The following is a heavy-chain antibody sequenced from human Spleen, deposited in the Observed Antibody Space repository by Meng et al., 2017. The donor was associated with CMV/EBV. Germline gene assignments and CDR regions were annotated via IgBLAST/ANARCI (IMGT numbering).Heavy chain of an antibody. J-gene: IGHJ6*02. Sequence: SETLSLTCTVSGGSVNSGSYYWSWIRQTPGKGLDWIGYIDYRGNTNSNPSLKSRVTISLYTSRNQFSLKVRSVTAADTAVYYCARDSAVNSFNFYGTDVWGQGTTVTVSS. V-gene: IGHV4-61*01. CDR3: ARDSAVNSFNFYGTDV. CDR1: GGSVNSGSYY. CDR2: IDYRGNT. D-gene: IGHD1-1*01.